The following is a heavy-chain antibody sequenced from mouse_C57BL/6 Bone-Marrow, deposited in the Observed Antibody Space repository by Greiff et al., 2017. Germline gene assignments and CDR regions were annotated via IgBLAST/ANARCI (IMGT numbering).Heavy chain of an antibody. CDR3: VSAPFTTLFDYARDY. CDR1: GFSFNTYA. CDR2: IRSKSNNYAT. Sequence: DVQLVESGGGLVQPKGSLKLSCAASGFSFNTYAMNWVRQAPGKGLEWVARIRSKSNNYATYYADSVKDRFTISRDDFEGMLYLQMNYLRTEDTAMYYGVSAPFTTLFDYARDYWGQGTSVTVSS. J-gene: IGHJ4*01. D-gene: IGHD2-12*01. V-gene: IGHV10-1*01.